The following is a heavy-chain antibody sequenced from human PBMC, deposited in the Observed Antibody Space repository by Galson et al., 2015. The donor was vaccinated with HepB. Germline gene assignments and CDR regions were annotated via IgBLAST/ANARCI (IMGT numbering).Heavy chain of an antibody. V-gene: IGHV1-3*01. Sequence: SVKVSCKASGYTFTSYAIHWVRQAPGQRLEWMGWINAGNGNTKYSQKFQARVTITRDTSASTAYMELSSLRSEDTAVYYCAKDGGYGSNWYPSGIDYWGQGTLVTVSS. CDR2: INAGNGNT. J-gene: IGHJ4*02. CDR1: GYTFTSYA. CDR3: AKDGGYGSNWYPSGIDY. D-gene: IGHD6-13*01.